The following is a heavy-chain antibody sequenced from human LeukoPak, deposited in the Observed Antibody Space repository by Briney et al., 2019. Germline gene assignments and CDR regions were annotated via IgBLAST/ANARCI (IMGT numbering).Heavy chain of an antibody. CDR3: ARDRGWYRADI. J-gene: IGHJ4*02. D-gene: IGHD6-19*01. Sequence: GGSLRLSCAASGFTFSSHWMSWVRQAPGKGLQWVANIKPDGSEKKYADSVKGRFTISRDNAKNSLSLHMNSLRDEGTAVYYCARDRGWYRADIWGQGTLVTVSS. CDR2: IKPDGSEK. CDR1: GFTFSSHW. V-gene: IGHV3-7*04.